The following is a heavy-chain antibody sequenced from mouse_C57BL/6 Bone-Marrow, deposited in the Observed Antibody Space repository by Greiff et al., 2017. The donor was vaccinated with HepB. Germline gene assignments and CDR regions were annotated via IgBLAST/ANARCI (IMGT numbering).Heavy chain of an antibody. V-gene: IGHV1-69*01. CDR1: GYTFTSYW. CDR3: ALGVWFAY. Sequence: QVQLQQPGAELVMPGASVKLSCKASGYTFTSYWMHWVKQRPGQGLEWIGEIDPSDSYTNYNQKFKGKSTLTVDKSSSTAYMQRSSLTSEDSAVYYCALGVWFAYWGQGTLVTVSA. D-gene: IGHD4-1*01. J-gene: IGHJ3*01. CDR2: IDPSDSYT.